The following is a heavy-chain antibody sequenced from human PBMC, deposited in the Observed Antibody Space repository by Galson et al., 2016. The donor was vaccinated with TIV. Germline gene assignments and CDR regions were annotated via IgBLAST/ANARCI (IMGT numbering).Heavy chain of an antibody. Sequence: ETLSLTCTVSSDSIINYYLSWIRQPPGKGLEWIGYISDSGRSNENPSLKSRVTISVDTSKKQISLELKSVTAADTAMYYCARDLGLGAFDIWGQGTTVTVSS. J-gene: IGHJ3*02. CDR2: ISDSGRS. V-gene: IGHV4-59*01. CDR1: SDSIINYY. CDR3: ARDLGLGAFDI. D-gene: IGHD7-27*01.